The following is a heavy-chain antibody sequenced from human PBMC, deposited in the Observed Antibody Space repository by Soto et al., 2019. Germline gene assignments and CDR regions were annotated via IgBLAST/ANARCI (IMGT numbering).Heavy chain of an antibody. CDR1: GGSISSYY. V-gene: IGHV4-4*07. Sequence: QVHLQESGPGLVKPSETLSLTCTVSGGSISSYYWSWIRQPVGRGLEWIGHIYTSGSTTYNPSLKKQVTMSVDTSKHQFTLRLSSVTAADTAVYYCAREGLDWSVEGMDVWGRGTTVTVSS. CDR2: IYTSGST. J-gene: IGHJ6*02. CDR3: AREGLDWSVEGMDV. D-gene: IGHD3-9*01.